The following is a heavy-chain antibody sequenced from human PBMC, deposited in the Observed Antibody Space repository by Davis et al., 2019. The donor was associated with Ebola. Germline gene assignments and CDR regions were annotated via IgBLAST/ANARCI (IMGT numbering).Heavy chain of an antibody. J-gene: IGHJ4*02. CDR2: ISDRGTP. CDR3: ARTVDLDF. CDR1: GFTFNTYS. Sequence: GESLKLSCAASGFTFNTYSMNWIRQAPGKGLEWLSYISDRGTPSYAESVKGRFTISRDNARNSLSLQMTNLRAEDTAVYYCARTVDLDFWGQGTRVTVSS. V-gene: IGHV3-48*01. D-gene: IGHD4-11*01.